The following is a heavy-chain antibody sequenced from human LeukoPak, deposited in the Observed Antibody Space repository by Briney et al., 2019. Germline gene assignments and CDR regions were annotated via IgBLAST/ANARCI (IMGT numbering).Heavy chain of an antibody. D-gene: IGHD2-15*01. CDR1: GFTFSSYG. V-gene: IGHV3-33*01. CDR2: IWYDGSNK. Sequence: GGSLRLSCAASGFTFSSYGMHWVRQAPGKGLEWVAVIWYDGSNKYYADSVKGRFTISRDNSKNTLYLQMNSLRAEDTAVYYCARGLHGSSYPGYWGQGTLVTVSS. J-gene: IGHJ4*02. CDR3: ARGLHGSSYPGY.